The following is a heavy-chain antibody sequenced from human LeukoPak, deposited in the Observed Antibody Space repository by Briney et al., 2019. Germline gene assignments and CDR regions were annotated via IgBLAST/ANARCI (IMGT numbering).Heavy chain of an antibody. CDR1: GGSISSYY. J-gene: IGHJ4*02. CDR3: ATSSDTASAY. D-gene: IGHD5-18*01. V-gene: IGHV4-59*08. CDR2: VYYTGST. Sequence: SETLSLTCTVSGGSISSYYWSWIRQPPGKGLEWIGYVYYTGSTNYNPSLKSRVTISIDTSKNQFPLKLSSVTAADTAVYYCATSSDTASAYWGQGTLVTVFS.